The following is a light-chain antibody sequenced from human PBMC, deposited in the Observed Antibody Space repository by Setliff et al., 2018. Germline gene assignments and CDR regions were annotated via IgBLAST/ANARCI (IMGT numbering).Light chain of an antibody. CDR3: CSYVSSSILI. J-gene: IGLJ2*01. CDR1: NSDVGGYKY. CDR2: AVS. V-gene: IGLV2-11*01. Sequence: QSVLTQPRSVSGSPGQSVTISCTGTNSDVGGYKYVSWYQQHPGKAPKLMIYAVSKRPSGVSNRFSGSKSGNTASLTISGLQAEDEADYYCCSYVSSSILIFGGGTKVTVL.